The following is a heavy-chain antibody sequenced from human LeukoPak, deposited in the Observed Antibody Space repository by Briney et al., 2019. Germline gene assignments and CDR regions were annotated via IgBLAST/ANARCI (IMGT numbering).Heavy chain of an antibody. D-gene: IGHD1-14*01. CDR2: IYYSGST. V-gene: IGHV4-59*01. CDR3: ARLSPPGRLSVKGKYSFDS. Sequence: SETLSLTCTVSGGSINSYYWSWIRQPPGKGLEWIGYIYYSGSTNYNPALKSRVTISVDTSKNQFSLNLVSVTSADTAVYFCARLSPPGRLSVKGKYSFDSWGQGALVTVSS. CDR1: GGSINSYY. J-gene: IGHJ4*02.